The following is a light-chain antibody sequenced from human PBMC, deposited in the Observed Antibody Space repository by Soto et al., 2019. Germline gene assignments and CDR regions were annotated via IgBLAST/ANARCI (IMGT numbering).Light chain of an antibody. CDR2: WAS. CDR3: QQYYGSPYT. CDR1: QSVLYSSSNKNY. Sequence: DIVMTQSPDSLAVSLGERATINCKSSQSVLYSSSNKNYLAWYQQRPGQPPKLLIYWASTRESGVPDRFSGSGSGTDFTLTISSRQAEDVAVYYCQQYYGSPYTFGQGTKLEIK. V-gene: IGKV4-1*01. J-gene: IGKJ2*01.